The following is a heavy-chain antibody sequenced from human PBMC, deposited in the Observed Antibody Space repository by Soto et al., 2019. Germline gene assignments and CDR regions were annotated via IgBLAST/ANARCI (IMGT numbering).Heavy chain of an antibody. J-gene: IGHJ4*02. CDR1: GGSISSSSYY. CDR2: IYYSGST. V-gene: IGHV4-39*01. CDR3: ASLVAGYSYGYMSYYFDY. D-gene: IGHD5-18*01. Sequence: QLQLQESGPGLVKPSETLSLTCTVSGGSISSSSYYGGWIRQPPGKGLEWIGSIYYSGSTYYNPSLKSRVTISVDTSKNQFSLKLSSVTAADTAVYYCASLVAGYSYGYMSYYFDYWGQGTLVTVSS.